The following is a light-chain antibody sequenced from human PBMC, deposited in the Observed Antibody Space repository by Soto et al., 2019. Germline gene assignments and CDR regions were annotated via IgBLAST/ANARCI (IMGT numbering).Light chain of an antibody. Sequence: EIVLTQSPGTLSLSPGERATLSCRASQSVSSSYLAWYQQKPGQAPRLLIYGASIRATGIPDRFSGSGSGTDFTLTISRVEPEDFAVYYCQQYGSSPRVTFGGGTKVEIK. CDR2: GAS. CDR1: QSVSSSY. CDR3: QQYGSSPRVT. J-gene: IGKJ4*01. V-gene: IGKV3-20*01.